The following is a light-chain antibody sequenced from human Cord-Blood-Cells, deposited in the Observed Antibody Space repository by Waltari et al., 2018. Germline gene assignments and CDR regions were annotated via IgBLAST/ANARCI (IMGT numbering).Light chain of an antibody. J-gene: IGKJ1*01. CDR3: QQSYSTPWT. Sequence: DIQMTQSPSSLSASVGDRVTITCRASQSISSYLNWYQQKPGNAPKLLTYAASSLQSGVPSRFSGSGSGTDFTLTISSLQPEDFATYYCQQSYSTPWTFGQGTKVEIK. V-gene: IGKV1-39*01. CDR2: AAS. CDR1: QSISSY.